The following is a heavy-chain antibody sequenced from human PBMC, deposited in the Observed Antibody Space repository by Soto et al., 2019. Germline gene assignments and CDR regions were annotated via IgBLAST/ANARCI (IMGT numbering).Heavy chain of an antibody. J-gene: IGHJ3*02. CDR2: IKQDGSEK. Sequence: GGSLRLSCAASGFTFSSYWMSWVRQAPGKGLEWVANIKQDGSEKYYVDSVKGRFTISRDNAKNSLYLQMNSLRAEATAVYYCARVKIFGVVTHAFDIRGQGTMVTVSS. CDR1: GFTFSSYW. V-gene: IGHV3-7*01. CDR3: ARVKIFGVVTHAFDI. D-gene: IGHD3-3*01.